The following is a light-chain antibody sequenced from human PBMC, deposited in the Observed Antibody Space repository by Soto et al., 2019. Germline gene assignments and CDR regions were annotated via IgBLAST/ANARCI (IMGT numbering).Light chain of an antibody. CDR1: QSVSSY. CDR2: DAS. V-gene: IGKV3-11*01. Sequence: EIVLTQSPATLSLSPGERATLSCRASQSVSSYLAWYRQKPGQAPRLLIYDASNRATGIPARFSGSGSGTDFTLTISSLEPEDFAVYYCQQRSHWPPVTWTFGQGTKVDIK. CDR3: QQRSHWPPVTWT. J-gene: IGKJ1*01.